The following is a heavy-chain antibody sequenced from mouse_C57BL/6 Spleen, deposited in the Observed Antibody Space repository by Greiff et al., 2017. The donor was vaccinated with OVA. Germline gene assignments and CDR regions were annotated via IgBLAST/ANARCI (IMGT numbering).Heavy chain of an antibody. Sequence: QVQLQQSGPGLVQPSQSLSITCTVSGFSLTSYGVHWVRQSPGKGLEWLGVIWSGGGTDYNAAFISRLSISKDNSKSQVFVKMNSLQADDTAIDYCARNGRGDYEGFAYWGQGTLVTVSA. CDR2: IWSGGGT. D-gene: IGHD2-4*01. V-gene: IGHV2-2*01. CDR1: GFSLTSYG. CDR3: ARNGRGDYEGFAY. J-gene: IGHJ3*01.